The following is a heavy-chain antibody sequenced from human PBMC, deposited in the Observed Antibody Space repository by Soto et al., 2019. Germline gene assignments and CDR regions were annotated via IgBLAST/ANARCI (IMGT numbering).Heavy chain of an antibody. CDR3: ARESSDIVLMVYAIRGPNWFDP. J-gene: IGHJ5*02. CDR2: INPNSGGT. D-gene: IGHD2-8*01. V-gene: IGHV1-2*02. Sequence: ASVKVSCKASGYTFTGYYMHWVRQAPGQGLEWMGWINPNSGGTNYAQKFQGRVTMTRDTSISTAYMELSRLRSDDTAVYYCARESSDIVLMVYAIRGPNWFDPWGQGTLVTVSS. CDR1: GYTFTGYY.